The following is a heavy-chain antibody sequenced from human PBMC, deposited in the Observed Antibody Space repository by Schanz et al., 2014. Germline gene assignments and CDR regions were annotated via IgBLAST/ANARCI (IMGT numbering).Heavy chain of an antibody. CDR1: GFTFTNYW. Sequence: VQLVESGGGLVQPGGSLRLSCAASGFTFTNYWMTWVRQAPGKGLVWVTYIRYDGINKYYADSVKGRFTVSRDNAKSTLFLQMDSLRPEDTAVYYCATGRAASNFGSEYFLYWGQGTLVTVSS. D-gene: IGHD6-13*01. J-gene: IGHJ1*01. CDR2: IRYDGINK. V-gene: IGHV3-30*02. CDR3: ATGRAASNFGSEYFLY.